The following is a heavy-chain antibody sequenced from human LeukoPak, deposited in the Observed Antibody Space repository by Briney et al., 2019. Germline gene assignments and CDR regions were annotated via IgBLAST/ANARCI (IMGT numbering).Heavy chain of an antibody. CDR1: GGSISSHC. D-gene: IGHD2-2*01. J-gene: IGHJ6*03. Sequence: SETLSLTCTVSGGSISSHCWSWIRQPPGKGLEWIGYIYYSGSTNYNPSLKSRVTISVDTSKNQFSLKLSSVTAADTAVYYCARVPIVVVPAAAGEVYYYYYMDVWGKGTTATVSS. V-gene: IGHV4-59*11. CDR3: ARVPIVVVPAAAGEVYYYYYMDV. CDR2: IYYSGST.